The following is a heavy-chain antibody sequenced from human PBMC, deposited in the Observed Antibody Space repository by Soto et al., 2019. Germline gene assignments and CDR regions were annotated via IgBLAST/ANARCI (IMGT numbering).Heavy chain of an antibody. D-gene: IGHD3-22*01. Sequence: SVTLYVTFSVHYGPFSWLHSGCFCQPPGKGLEWIGEINHSGSTNYNPSLKSRVTISVDTSKNQFSLKLSSVTAADTAVYYCARGPYYYDSSAFDYWGQGTLVTVS. CDR1: YGPFSWLH. CDR2: INHSGST. J-gene: IGHJ4*02. CDR3: ARGPYYYDSSAFDY. V-gene: IGHV4-34*01.